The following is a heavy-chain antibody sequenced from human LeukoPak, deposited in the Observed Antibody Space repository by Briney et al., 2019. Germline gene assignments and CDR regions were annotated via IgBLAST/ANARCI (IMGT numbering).Heavy chain of an antibody. D-gene: IGHD6-19*01. Sequence: ASVKVSCKASGGTFSSYAISWVRQAPGQGLEWMGGIIPIFGTANYAQKFQGRVTITTDESTSTAYMELSSLRSEDTAVYYCARVQKGQWLVMSTGWFDPWGQGTLVTVSS. CDR1: GGTFSSYA. CDR3: ARVQKGQWLVMSTGWFDP. CDR2: IIPIFGTA. J-gene: IGHJ5*02. V-gene: IGHV1-69*05.